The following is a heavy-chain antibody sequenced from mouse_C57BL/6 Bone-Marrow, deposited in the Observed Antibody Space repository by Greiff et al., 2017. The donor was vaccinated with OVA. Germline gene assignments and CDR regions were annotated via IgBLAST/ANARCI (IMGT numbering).Heavy chain of an antibody. CDR1: GFNIKDSY. J-gene: IGHJ2*01. CDR3: TPYCNGSSFDY. D-gene: IGHD1-1*01. CDR2: IDPEDGDT. Sequence: EVKLVESGAELVRPGASVKLSCTASGFNIKDSYMHWVKQRPEQGLEWIGRIDPEDGDTEYAPKFQGKATMTADTSSNTAYLQLSSLTSEDTAVYYCTPYCNGSSFDYWGQGTTLTVSS. V-gene: IGHV14-1*01.